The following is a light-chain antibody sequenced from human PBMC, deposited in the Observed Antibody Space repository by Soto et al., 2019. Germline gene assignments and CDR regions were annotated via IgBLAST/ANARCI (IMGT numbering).Light chain of an antibody. V-gene: IGLV2-14*01. J-gene: IGLJ2*01. Sequence: QSVLTQPASVSGSPGQSITISCTGTSSDVGGFNYVSWYQQHPGKAPKLMIYEVNNRPSGVSNRFSGSKSGNTASLTISGLQAEDEADYYCSSYTRSSTYVVFGGGTKLTVL. CDR2: EVN. CDR3: SSYTRSSTYVV. CDR1: SSDVGGFNY.